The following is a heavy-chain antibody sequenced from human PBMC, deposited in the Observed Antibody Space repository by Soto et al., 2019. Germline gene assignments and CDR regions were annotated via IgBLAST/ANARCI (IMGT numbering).Heavy chain of an antibody. Sequence: PSETLSLTCTVSGGSISSGGYYWSWIRQHPGKGLEWIGYIYYSGSTYYNPSLKSRVTISVDTSKNQFSLKLSSVTAADTAVYYCARGRVVVPAAVMFNCLDPWGQGALVTVSS. J-gene: IGHJ5*02. D-gene: IGHD2-2*01. CDR2: IYYSGST. CDR1: GGSISSGGYY. CDR3: ARGRVVVPAAVMFNCLDP. V-gene: IGHV4-31*03.